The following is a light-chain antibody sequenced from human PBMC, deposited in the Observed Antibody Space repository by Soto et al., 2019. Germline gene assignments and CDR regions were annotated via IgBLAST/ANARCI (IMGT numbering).Light chain of an antibody. CDR1: QSVDSR. CDR2: KAS. Sequence: DIQMTQSPSTLSASIGERVTLTCRTSQSVDSRLAWYQQKPGKAPKLLIYKASSLQTGVPSRFSGSGSGTEFTLTISSLQPDDFATYYCQHYNDYSRMFGQGTKVEIK. V-gene: IGKV1-5*03. J-gene: IGKJ1*01. CDR3: QHYNDYSRM.